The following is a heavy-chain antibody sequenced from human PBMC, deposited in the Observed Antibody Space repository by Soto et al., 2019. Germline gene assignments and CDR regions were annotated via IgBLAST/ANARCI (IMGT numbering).Heavy chain of an antibody. D-gene: IGHD3-10*01. CDR1: RGSISSGGYS. J-gene: IGHJ5*01. Sequence: SETLSLTCAVSRGSISSGGYSWSWIRQPPGKGLEWIGFIYHTGSTYYTPSLESRVTISVYRSKNQLYLRLSSVTAADTAVYYCARDNTGSLDSWGQGTLVTVSS. CDR2: IYHTGST. V-gene: IGHV4-30-2*01. CDR3: ARDNTGSLDS.